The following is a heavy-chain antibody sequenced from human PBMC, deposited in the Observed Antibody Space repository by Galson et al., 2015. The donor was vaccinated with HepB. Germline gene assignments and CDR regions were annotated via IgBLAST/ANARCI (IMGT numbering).Heavy chain of an antibody. Sequence: SLRLSCAASGFTFSDYYMSWIRQAPGKGLEWVSYISSSSSYTNYADSVKGRFTISRDNAKNSLYLQMNSLRAEDTAVYYCARGGGSYPVDYWGQGTLVTVSS. V-gene: IGHV3-11*06. D-gene: IGHD1-26*01. CDR3: ARGGGSYPVDY. CDR1: GFTFSDYY. CDR2: ISSSSSYT. J-gene: IGHJ4*02.